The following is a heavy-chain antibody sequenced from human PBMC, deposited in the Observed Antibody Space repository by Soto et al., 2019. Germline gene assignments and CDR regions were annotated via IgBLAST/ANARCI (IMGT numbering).Heavy chain of an antibody. CDR1: GGSTSSGGFY. V-gene: IGHV4-31*03. Sequence: PSETLSLTCTVSGGSTSSGGFYWSWIRQHPGKGLGWIGYIYYSGISYYNPSLKSRVSISLDTSRNQFSMTLNSVTAADTAVYYCARNGYTYGMDVWGQGATVTVSS. CDR3: ARNGYTYGMDV. D-gene: IGHD5-18*01. CDR2: IYYSGIS. J-gene: IGHJ6*02.